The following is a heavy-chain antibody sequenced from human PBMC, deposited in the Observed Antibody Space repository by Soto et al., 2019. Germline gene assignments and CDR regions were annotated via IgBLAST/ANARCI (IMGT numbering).Heavy chain of an antibody. V-gene: IGHV6-1*01. CDR2: TYYRSKWYN. Sequence: SQTLSLTCAISGDSVSSNSAAWNWIRQSPSRGLEWLGRTYYRSKWYNDYAVSVKSRITINPDTSKNQFSLQLNSVTPEDTAVYYCAREGGCSSTSCYDAFDIWGQGTMVTVSS. D-gene: IGHD2-2*01. CDR3: AREGGCSSTSCYDAFDI. CDR1: GDSVSSNSAA. J-gene: IGHJ3*02.